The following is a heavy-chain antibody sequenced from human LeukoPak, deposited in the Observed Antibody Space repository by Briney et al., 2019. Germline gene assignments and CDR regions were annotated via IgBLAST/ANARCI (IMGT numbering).Heavy chain of an antibody. D-gene: IGHD3-22*01. CDR1: GYTFTGCY. CDR3: ARDLSGYSKGY. V-gene: IGHV1-2*02. Sequence: ASVKVSCKASGYTFTGCYMHWVRQAPGQGLGWMGWINPNSGGTNYAQKFQGRVTMTRDTSISTAYMELSRLRSDDTAVYYCARDLSGYSKGYWGQGTLVTVSS. J-gene: IGHJ4*02. CDR2: INPNSGGT.